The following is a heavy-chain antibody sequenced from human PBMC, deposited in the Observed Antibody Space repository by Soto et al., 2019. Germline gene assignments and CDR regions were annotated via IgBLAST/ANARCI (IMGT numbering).Heavy chain of an antibody. CDR1: RFTFSTYE. Sequence: GGSLRLSCAASRFTFSTYEMNWVRQAPGKGLEWVSYISSSGNTVYYADSVKGRFTISRDNTRNSLYLQMNSLRDEDTALYYCVRYCSTTLCNGVATRTFDYWGQGTLVTSPQ. CDR3: VRYCSTTLCNGVATRTFDY. J-gene: IGHJ4*02. D-gene: IGHD2-2*01. V-gene: IGHV3-48*03. CDR2: ISSSGNTV.